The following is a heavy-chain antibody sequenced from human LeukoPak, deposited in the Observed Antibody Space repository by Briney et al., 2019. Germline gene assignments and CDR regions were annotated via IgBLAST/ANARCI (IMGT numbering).Heavy chain of an antibody. D-gene: IGHD6-19*01. V-gene: IGHV4-34*01. Sequence: PSETLSLTCAVYGGSFSGYYWSWIRQPPGKGLEWIGEINHSGSTNYNPSLKSRVTISVDTSKNQFSLKLSSVTAADTAVYYCARTLRGQWLVYNWFDPWGQGTLVAVSS. CDR1: GGSFSGYY. J-gene: IGHJ5*02. CDR2: INHSGST. CDR3: ARTLRGQWLVYNWFDP.